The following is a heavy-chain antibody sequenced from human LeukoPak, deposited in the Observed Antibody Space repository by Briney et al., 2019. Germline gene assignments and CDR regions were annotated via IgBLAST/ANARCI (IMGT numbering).Heavy chain of an antibody. Sequence: PSETLSLTCTVSGGSISSYYWSWIRQPPGKGLEWIGYIYYSGSTNYYPSLKSRVTMSVDTSKNQFSLKLSSVTAADTAVYYCAREGGSYSDDAFDIRGQGTMVTVSS. CDR3: AREGGSYSDDAFDI. CDR1: GGSISSYY. V-gene: IGHV4-59*01. CDR2: IYYSGST. J-gene: IGHJ3*02. D-gene: IGHD1-26*01.